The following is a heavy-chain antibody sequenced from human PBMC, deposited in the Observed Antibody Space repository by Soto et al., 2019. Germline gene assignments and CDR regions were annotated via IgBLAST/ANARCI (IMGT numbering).Heavy chain of an antibody. V-gene: IGHV3-9*01. CDR2: ISWNSGII. CDR3: AKGRSYYYYYGVDV. Sequence: PGGSLRLSCAASGFTFDGYAMHWVRHAPGKGLEWVSGISWNSGIIAYADSVKGRFTISRDNAENSLYLHMNSLRAEDTALYYCAKGRSYYYYYGVDVWGQGTAVTVSS. J-gene: IGHJ6*02. CDR1: GFTFDGYA.